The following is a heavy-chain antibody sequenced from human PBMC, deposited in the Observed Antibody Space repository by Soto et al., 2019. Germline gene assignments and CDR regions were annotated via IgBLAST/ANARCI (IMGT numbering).Heavy chain of an antibody. Sequence: EVQVAESGGGLVQPGGSLRLSCAASGFTVSSNYMSWVRQAPGKGLEWVSFIYSGGSTYYADSVKGRLPISRDKSKNTLYLQMNSLRADDTAMYYCARDRFPYGMDVWGQGTTVTVSS. CDR1: GFTVSSNY. CDR2: IYSGGST. CDR3: ARDRFPYGMDV. V-gene: IGHV3-66*01. J-gene: IGHJ6*02.